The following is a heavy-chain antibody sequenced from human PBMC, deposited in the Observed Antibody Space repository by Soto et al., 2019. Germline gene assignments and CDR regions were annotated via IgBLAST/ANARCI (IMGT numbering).Heavy chain of an antibody. CDR1: GFTFSYHA. V-gene: IGHV3-30*04. J-gene: IGHJ6*04. CDR2: ISFDGGNK. Sequence: QVQLLESGGGVVQPGRSLRLSCAASGFTFSYHALNWVRQAPGKGLEWVAVISFDGGNKYNAESVKGRFTISRDNSNSTLYLQMNSLRAEDTAMYFCARGTTTSAFSAMDVWGKGTTVTVSS. D-gene: IGHD1-1*01. CDR3: ARGTTTSAFSAMDV.